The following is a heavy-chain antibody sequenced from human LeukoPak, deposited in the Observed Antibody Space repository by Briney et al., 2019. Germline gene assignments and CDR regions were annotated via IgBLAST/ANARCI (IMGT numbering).Heavy chain of an antibody. D-gene: IGHD5-12*01. CDR3: AKTHYDLLDV. CDR1: GFSFSTSP. CDR2: MNNGPGAT. V-gene: IGHV3-23*01. Sequence: GGSLRLSCAASGFSFSTSPMSWVRQPPGKGLEWVSAMNNGPGATFYKDSVRGRFTISRDDSKSTLYLQMNSLRAEDTGTYYCAKTHYDLLDVWGQGTTVTVSS. J-gene: IGHJ6*02.